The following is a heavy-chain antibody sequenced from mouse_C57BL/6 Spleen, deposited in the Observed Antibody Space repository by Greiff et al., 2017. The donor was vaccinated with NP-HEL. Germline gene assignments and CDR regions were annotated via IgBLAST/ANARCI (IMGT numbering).Heavy chain of an antibody. CDR1: GFTFSDYY. J-gene: IGHJ3*01. V-gene: IGHV5-16*01. Sequence: EVQLVESEGGLVQPGSSMKLSCTASGFTFSDYYMAWVRQVPEKGLEWVANINYDGSSTYYLDSLKSRFIISRDNAKNILYLQMSSLKSEDTATYYCARDDDYDLAYWGQGTLVTVSA. CDR3: ARDDDYDLAY. CDR2: INYDGSST. D-gene: IGHD2-4*01.